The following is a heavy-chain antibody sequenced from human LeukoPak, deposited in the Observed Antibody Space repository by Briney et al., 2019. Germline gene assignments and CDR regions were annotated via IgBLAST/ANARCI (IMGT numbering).Heavy chain of an antibody. CDR3: ARTYDFGRGPPGDAFDN. V-gene: IGHV3-48*01. Sequence: PGGSLRLSCAASGFTFTMFGMNWVRQAPGKGLEWVSYIDGHSGIIYYADSVQGRFTISRDNAKDSVFLQMNGLRVDTAVYYCARTYDFGRGPPGDAFDNWGQGTLVTVPS. CDR2: IDGHSGII. D-gene: IGHD3-3*01. J-gene: IGHJ3*02. CDR1: GFTFTMFG.